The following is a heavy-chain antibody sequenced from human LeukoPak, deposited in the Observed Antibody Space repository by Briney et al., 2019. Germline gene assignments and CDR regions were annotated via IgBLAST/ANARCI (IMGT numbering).Heavy chain of an antibody. J-gene: IGHJ4*02. CDR3: ARELLNSGGHDY. D-gene: IGHD3-10*01. V-gene: IGHV3-30-3*01. CDR2: ISYDGSNK. CDR1: GFIFSNYA. Sequence: GGSLRLSCVASGFIFSNYAIHWVRQAPGKGLEWVSVISYDGSNKYYADSVKGRFTISRDSSKNTLYLQMNSLRAEDTAVYYRARELLNSGGHDYWGQGTLVTVSS.